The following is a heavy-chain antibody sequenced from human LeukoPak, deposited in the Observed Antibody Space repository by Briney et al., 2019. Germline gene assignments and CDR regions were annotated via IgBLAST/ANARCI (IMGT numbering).Heavy chain of an antibody. D-gene: IGHD5-18*01. CDR1: GGSISSGDYY. V-gene: IGHV4-30-4*01. Sequence: SETLSLTCSVSGGSISSGDYYWSWIRQPPGKGLEWIGYIYFSGSTYYNPSLKSRVAISVDTSKNQFSLKLSSVTAADTAVYYCARAGGYSYGYFNWFDPWGQGTLATVSS. J-gene: IGHJ5*02. CDR2: IYFSGST. CDR3: ARAGGYSYGYFNWFDP.